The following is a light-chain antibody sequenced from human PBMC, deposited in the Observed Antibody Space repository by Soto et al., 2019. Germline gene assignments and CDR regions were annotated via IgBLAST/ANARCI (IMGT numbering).Light chain of an antibody. Sequence: EIVLTQSPGTLSLSRGERTTLSCRARQSVSRNFLDWYQQKHGQAPRLLIYGASSRATGIPDRFSGSGSGTEFTLTISRLEPEDFAVYFCHQYGDSPQTFGQGTKVDIK. CDR1: QSVSRNF. CDR2: GAS. CDR3: HQYGDSPQT. V-gene: IGKV3-20*01. J-gene: IGKJ1*01.